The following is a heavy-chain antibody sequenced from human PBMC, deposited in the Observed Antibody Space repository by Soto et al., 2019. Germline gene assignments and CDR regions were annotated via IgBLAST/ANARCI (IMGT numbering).Heavy chain of an antibody. CDR3: ARGGYCISTRCSRTFDP. CDR1: GGSISSGGYS. J-gene: IGHJ5*02. Sequence: QLQLQESGSGLVKPSQTLSLTCAVSGGSISSGGYSWSWIRQPPGKGLEWIGYIYHSGSTYYNPSLKSRVTISVDRSKNQFALKLSSVTAADTGVYYCARGGYCISTRCSRTFDPWGQGTLVTVSS. CDR2: IYHSGST. D-gene: IGHD2-2*01. V-gene: IGHV4-30-2*01.